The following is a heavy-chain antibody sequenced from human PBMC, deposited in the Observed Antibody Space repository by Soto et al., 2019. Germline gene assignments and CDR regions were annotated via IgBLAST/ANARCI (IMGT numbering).Heavy chain of an antibody. J-gene: IGHJ6*02. V-gene: IGHV1-69*01. CDR1: GGTFSSYA. D-gene: IGHD3-22*01. Sequence: QVQLVQSGAEVKKPGSSVKVSCKASGGTFSSYAISWVRQAPGQGLEWMEGIIPIFGTANYAQKFQGRVTITADESTSTAYMELSSLRSEDTAVYYCAREKVTMIVVVKGLKRDYYYGMDVWGQGTTVTVSS. CDR2: IIPIFGTA. CDR3: AREKVTMIVVVKGLKRDYYYGMDV.